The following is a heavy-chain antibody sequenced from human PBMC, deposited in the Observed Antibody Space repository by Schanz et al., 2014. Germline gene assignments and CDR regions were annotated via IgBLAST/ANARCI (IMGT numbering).Heavy chain of an antibody. V-gene: IGHV1-2*06. J-gene: IGHJ4*02. D-gene: IGHD5-12*01. CDR2: INPNSGGT. Sequence: QVQLVQSGAEVKKPGASVKVSCKASGHPFTAYYMHWLRQAPGQGLEWMGRINPNSGGTNYAENFQGRVTLTSDTSISTAFMELSGLTSDDTATYFCARARYTGYDCSGYWGQGTLLIVSS. CDR3: ARARYTGYDCSGY. CDR1: GHPFTAYY.